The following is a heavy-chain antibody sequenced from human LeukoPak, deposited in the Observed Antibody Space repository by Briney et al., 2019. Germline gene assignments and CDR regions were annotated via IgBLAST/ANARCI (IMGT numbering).Heavy chain of an antibody. V-gene: IGHV3-23*01. D-gene: IGHD2-2*02. CDR2: ISASGGGT. CDR3: AKLGCSGTSCYKGGFDS. CDR1: GFTFGNYA. Sequence: GGSLRLSCAASGFTFGNYAMSWVRQAPGEGLECVSPISASGGGTHYAVSVKGRFIISRDNSKNTLFLQMNSLRAEDTAIYYCAKLGCSGTSCYKGGFDSWGQGILVTVSS. J-gene: IGHJ4*02.